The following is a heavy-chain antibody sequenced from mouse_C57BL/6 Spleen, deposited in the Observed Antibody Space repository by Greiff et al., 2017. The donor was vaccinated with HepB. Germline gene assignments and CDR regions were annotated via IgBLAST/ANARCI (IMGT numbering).Heavy chain of an antibody. CDR3: ARLRYGRYSNPLYWYFDV. J-gene: IGHJ1*03. D-gene: IGHD2-5*01. V-gene: IGHV1-26*01. CDR2: INPNNGGT. CDR1: GYTFTDYY. Sequence: EVQLQQSGPELVKPGASVKISCKASGYTFTDYYMNWVKQSHGKSLEWIGDINPNNGGTSYNQKFKGKATLTVDKSSSTAYMELRSLTSEDSAVYYCARLRYGRYSNPLYWYFDVWGTGTTVTVSS.